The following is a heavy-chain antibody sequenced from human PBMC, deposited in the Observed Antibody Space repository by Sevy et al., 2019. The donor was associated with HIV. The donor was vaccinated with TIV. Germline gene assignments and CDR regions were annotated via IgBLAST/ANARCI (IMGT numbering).Heavy chain of an antibody. J-gene: IGHJ5*02. Sequence: SGPTLVNPTQTLTLTCTFSGFSLSTSGVGVGWIRQPPGKALEWLALISWDDDKRYSPSLKSRLTITKDTSKNQVVLTMTNMDPVDTATYYCAHHYSGSYYVQAPNWFDPWGQGTLVTVSS. CDR1: GFSLSTSGVG. CDR3: AHHYSGSYYVQAPNWFDP. V-gene: IGHV2-5*02. CDR2: ISWDDDK. D-gene: IGHD1-26*01.